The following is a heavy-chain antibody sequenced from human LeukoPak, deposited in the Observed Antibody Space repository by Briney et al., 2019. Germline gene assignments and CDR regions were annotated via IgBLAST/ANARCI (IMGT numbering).Heavy chain of an antibody. Sequence: GGSLRLSCAASGFTFSSYAMGWVRQAPGKGLEWVSAISGSGGSTYYADSVKGRFTISRDNSKNTLYLQMNSLRAEDTAVYYCAKVTSMIPRGNFDYWGQGTLVTVSS. CDR1: GFTFSSYA. J-gene: IGHJ4*02. CDR2: ISGSGGST. D-gene: IGHD3-22*01. V-gene: IGHV3-23*01. CDR3: AKVTSMIPRGNFDY.